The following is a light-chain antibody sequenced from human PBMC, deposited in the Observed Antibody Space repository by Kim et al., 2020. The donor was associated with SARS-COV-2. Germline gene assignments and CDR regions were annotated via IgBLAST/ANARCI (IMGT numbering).Light chain of an antibody. CDR1: KLGEKY. CDR2: QDT. V-gene: IGLV3-1*01. CDR3: QAWDSSTYVV. Sequence: SYELTQPPSVSVFPGQTASITCSGDKLGEKYTSWYQERPGQSPVLVIYQDTKRPSGIPERFSGSNSGNTATLTFNGTQAVDEADYYCQAWDSSTYVVFGGGTQLTVL. J-gene: IGLJ2*01.